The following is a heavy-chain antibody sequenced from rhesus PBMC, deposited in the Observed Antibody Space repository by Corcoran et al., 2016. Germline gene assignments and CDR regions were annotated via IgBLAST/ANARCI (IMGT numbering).Heavy chain of an antibody. V-gene: IGHV3-178*01. CDR1: GFTLSDQH. Sequence: EVQMVESGGGLAKPGGSLRLSGAAPGFTLSDQHMDWGGQAPGKGREWVSLITNGAGSTSYADSVKGRFTISRENAKNALYLQMDGLRADDTAVYYCARETSGGGLNSWGQGVLVTVSS. J-gene: IGHJ4*01. CDR3: ARETSGGGLNS. CDR2: ITNGAGST. D-gene: IGHD3-34*01.